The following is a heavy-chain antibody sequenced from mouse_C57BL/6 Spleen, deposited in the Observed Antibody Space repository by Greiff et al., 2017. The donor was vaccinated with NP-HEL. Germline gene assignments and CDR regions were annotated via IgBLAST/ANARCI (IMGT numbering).Heavy chain of an antibody. CDR3: ARDGSSSAWFAY. CDR1: GYTFTDYY. D-gene: IGHD1-1*01. Sequence: VQLQQSGPVLVKPGASVKMSCKASGYTFTDYYMNWVKQSHGKSLEWIGVINPYNGGTSYNQKFKGKATLTVDTSSSTAYMELNSLTSEDSAVYYCARDGSSSAWFAYWGQGTLVTVSA. CDR2: INPYNGGT. J-gene: IGHJ3*01. V-gene: IGHV1-19*01.